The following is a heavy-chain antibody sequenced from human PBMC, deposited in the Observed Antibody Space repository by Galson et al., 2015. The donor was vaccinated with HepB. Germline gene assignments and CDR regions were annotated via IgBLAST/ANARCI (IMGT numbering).Heavy chain of an antibody. J-gene: IGHJ4*02. D-gene: IGHD6-25*01. CDR1: GFSFSDYY. CDR2: ISNSGSAI. Sequence: SLRLSCAASGFSFSDYYMSWIRQAPGKGLEWVSYISNSGSAIYYADSVKGRFTISRDNAKNSLYLQMNSLRAEDTAVYYCTISEQRLVRGGFDYWGQGTLVTVSS. V-gene: IGHV3-11*01. CDR3: TISEQRLVRGGFDY.